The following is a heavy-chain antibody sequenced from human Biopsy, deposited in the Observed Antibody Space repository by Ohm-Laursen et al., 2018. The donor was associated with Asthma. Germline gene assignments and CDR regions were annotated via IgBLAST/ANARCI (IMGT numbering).Heavy chain of an antibody. V-gene: IGHV3-53*01. D-gene: IGHD6-19*01. CDR2: IYSGGTS. Sequence: LSLTCAASGFTVSRDHMFWVRQAPGKGLEWVSVIYSGGTSHTADPVRGRFTIFRDFSKNTLHLQMHSLRVEDTAVYYCARGDSSGWSHYYFDYWGQGTLVTVSS. CDR1: GFTVSRDH. CDR3: ARGDSSGWSHYYFDY. J-gene: IGHJ4*02.